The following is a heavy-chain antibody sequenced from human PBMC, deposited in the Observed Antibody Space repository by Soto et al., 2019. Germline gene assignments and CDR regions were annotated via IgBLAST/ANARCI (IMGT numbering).Heavy chain of an antibody. CDR2: ISGSGDST. CDR3: AKGGEGYGSRTSCLYFSDY. D-gene: IGHD2-2*01. Sequence: EVQLLDSGGSLVQPGGSLRLSCAASGFTFSTYAMSWVRQAPGKGLEWVSTISGSGDSTYYSDSVRVRFTISRDNSRNTLYLQMNSLRVEDSAVYYCAKGGEGYGSRTSCLYFSDYWGQGTLVSVSS. J-gene: IGHJ4*02. V-gene: IGHV3-23*01. CDR1: GFTFSTYA.